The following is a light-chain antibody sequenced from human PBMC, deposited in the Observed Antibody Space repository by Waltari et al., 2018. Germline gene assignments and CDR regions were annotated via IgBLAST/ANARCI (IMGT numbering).Light chain of an antibody. CDR2: LSS. CDR1: QAIRTW. J-gene: IGKJ4*01. CDR3: QQTRTYPLT. Sequence: IQMTQSPSSLSASVGETVTISCRASQAIRTWLAWYQQRPGKAPKVLIYLSSSLQTGVPSRFSGSGSGTEFTLTISSLQPEDAATYFCQQTRTYPLTFGGGTKVEIK. V-gene: IGKV1-12*01.